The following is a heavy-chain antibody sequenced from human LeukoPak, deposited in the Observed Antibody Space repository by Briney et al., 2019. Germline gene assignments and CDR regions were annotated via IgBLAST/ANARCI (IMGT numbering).Heavy chain of an antibody. CDR1: GFTFSSYS. D-gene: IGHD3-10*01. J-gene: IGHJ4*02. CDR3: AREVFYGSGRRLDY. Sequence: GGSLRLSCAASGFTFSSYSMNWVRQAPGQGLEWVSCISISSGTIDYADSVKGRVTISRDNAKNSLYLQMNSLSAEDTAVYYCAREVFYGSGRRLDYWGQGTLVTVSS. V-gene: IGHV3-48*01. CDR2: ISISSGTI.